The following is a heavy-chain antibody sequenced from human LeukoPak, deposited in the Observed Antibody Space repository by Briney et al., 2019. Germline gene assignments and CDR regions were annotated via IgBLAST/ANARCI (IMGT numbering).Heavy chain of an antibody. CDR3: ARGRTGAAALDF. CDR2: IYYSGST. V-gene: IGHV4-59*12. CDR1: GGSISMYY. J-gene: IGHJ4*02. Sequence: SETLSLTCAVSGGSISMYYWNWIRQPPGKGLEWIGYIYYSGSTNYNPSLKSRVTISVDTSKNRFSLRLSSVSAADTAVYHCARGRTGAAALDFWGPGTLVTVSS. D-gene: IGHD2-2*01.